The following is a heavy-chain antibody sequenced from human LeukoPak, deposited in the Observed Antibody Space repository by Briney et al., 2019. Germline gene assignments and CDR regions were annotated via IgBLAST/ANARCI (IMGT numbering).Heavy chain of an antibody. CDR3: ARARVVVAATPDYFDY. Sequence: SQTLSLTCTVSGGSISSGGYYWSWIRQHPGKGLGWIGYIYYSGSTYYNPSLKSRVTISVDTSKNQFSLKLSSVTAADTAVYYCARARVVVAATPDYFDYWGQGTLVTVSS. CDR2: IYYSGST. D-gene: IGHD2-15*01. V-gene: IGHV4-31*03. J-gene: IGHJ4*02. CDR1: GGSISSGGYY.